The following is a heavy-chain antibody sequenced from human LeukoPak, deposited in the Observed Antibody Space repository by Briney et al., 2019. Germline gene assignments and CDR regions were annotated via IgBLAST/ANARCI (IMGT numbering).Heavy chain of an antibody. CDR2: IKSKTDGGTT. J-gene: IGHJ5*02. CDR1: GFTFSNAW. V-gene: IGHV3-15*01. CDR3: TTDLMYSSRIDP. D-gene: IGHD6-19*01. Sequence: GGSLRLSCAASGFTFSNAWMSWVRQAPGKGLEWVGRIKSKTDGGTTDYAAPVKGRFTISRDDSKNTLYLQMNSLKTEDTAVYYCTTDLMYSSRIDPWGQGTLVTVSS.